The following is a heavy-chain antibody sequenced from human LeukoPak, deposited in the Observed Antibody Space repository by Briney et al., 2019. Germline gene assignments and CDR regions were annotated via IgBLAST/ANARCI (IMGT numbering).Heavy chain of an antibody. J-gene: IGHJ4*02. CDR2: ISYDGSNK. V-gene: IGHV3-30*18. D-gene: IGHD3-22*01. Sequence: GGSLRLSCVASGFTFRNHAFEWVRQAPGKGLEWVAVISYDGSNKYYADSVKGRFTISRDNSKNTLYLQMNSLRAEDTAVYYCAKTRSHYYDSSGYDYWGQGTLVTVSS. CDR3: AKTRSHYYDSSGYDY. CDR1: GFTFRNHA.